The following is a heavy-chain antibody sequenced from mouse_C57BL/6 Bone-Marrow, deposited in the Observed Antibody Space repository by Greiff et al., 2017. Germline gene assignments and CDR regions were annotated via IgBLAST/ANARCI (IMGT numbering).Heavy chain of an antibody. J-gene: IGHJ2*01. V-gene: IGHV1-55*01. Sequence: QVQLQQPGAELVKPGASVKMSCKASGYTFTSYWITWVKQRPGQGLEWIGDIYPGSGSTNYNEKFKSKATLTVDTSSSTAYMQLSSLTSEDSAVYSCARRDGSSPYFDYWGQGTTLTVSS. CDR1: GYTFTSYW. CDR2: IYPGSGST. CDR3: ARRDGSSPYFDY. D-gene: IGHD1-1*01.